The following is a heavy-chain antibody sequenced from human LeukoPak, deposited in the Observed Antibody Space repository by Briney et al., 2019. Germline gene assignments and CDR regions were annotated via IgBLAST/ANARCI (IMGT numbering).Heavy chain of an antibody. CDR3: ARGSYGMDV. V-gene: IGHV3-23*01. CDR1: GFTFTTYA. Sequence: GGSLRLSCAASGFTFTTYAMSWVRQAPGKGLEWVSSVSKSDGTTYYADSVKGRLTISRDNSKNTLHLQMNGLRAEDTVVYYCARGSYGMDVWGQGTTVTVSS. CDR2: VSKSDGTT. J-gene: IGHJ6*02.